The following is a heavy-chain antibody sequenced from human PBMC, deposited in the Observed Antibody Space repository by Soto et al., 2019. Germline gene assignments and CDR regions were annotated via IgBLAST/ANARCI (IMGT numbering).Heavy chain of an antibody. CDR2: INYFYNIGNT. CDR3: ARYCGGDCYTYYYYGMDV. CDR1: GRSISGYY. D-gene: IGHD2-21*02. V-gene: IGHV4-59*01. Sequence: QVQLQESGPGLVKPSETLSLTCTVSGRSISGYYWSWIRQLPGKGLEGIGYINYFYNIGNTIYNPSLKSRVTISVDTSKNQFSLILSSVTAADTAVYYCARYCGGDCYTYYYYGMDVWGQGTTVTVSS. J-gene: IGHJ6*02.